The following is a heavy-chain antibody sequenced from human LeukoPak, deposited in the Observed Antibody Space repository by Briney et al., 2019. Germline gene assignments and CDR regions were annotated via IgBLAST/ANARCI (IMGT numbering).Heavy chain of an antibody. CDR2: ISYDGSNK. CDR1: GFTLSSYG. CDR3: AKDSASANFDY. J-gene: IGHJ4*02. D-gene: IGHD2-2*01. Sequence: GGSLRLSCAASGFTLSSYGMHWVRQAPGKGLEWVAVISYDGSNKYYADSVKGRFTISRDNSKNTLYLQMNSLRAEDTAVYYCAKDSASANFDYWGQGTLVTVSS. V-gene: IGHV3-30*18.